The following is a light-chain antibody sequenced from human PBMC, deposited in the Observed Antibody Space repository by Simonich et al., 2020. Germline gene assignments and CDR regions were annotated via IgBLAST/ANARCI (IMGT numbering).Light chain of an antibody. CDR2: EGS. V-gene: IGLV2-23*01. J-gene: IGLJ3*02. CDR3: CSYAGSNNLRV. CDR1: SSDVGSYSL. Sequence: QSALTQPASVSGSPGQSITISCTGTSSDVGSYSLVSWYQQHPGKAPKLMIYEGSNRPAGVSNRFSGSKSGNTASLTISGLQAEDEADYYCCSYAGSNNLRVFGGGTKLTVL.